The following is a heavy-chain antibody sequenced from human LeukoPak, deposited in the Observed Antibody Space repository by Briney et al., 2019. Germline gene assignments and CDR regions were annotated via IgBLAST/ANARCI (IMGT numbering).Heavy chain of an antibody. V-gene: IGHV4-59*12. J-gene: IGHJ4*02. CDR2: IYYSGST. Sequence: SETLSLTCTVSGGSISSYYWSWIRQPPGKGLEWIGYIYYSGSTTYNSSLKSRVTISLDTSKNHFSLRLSSVTAADTAVYYCARDREVGATGYYFDYWGQGTLVTVSS. CDR1: GGSISSYY. D-gene: IGHD1-26*01. CDR3: ARDREVGATGYYFDY.